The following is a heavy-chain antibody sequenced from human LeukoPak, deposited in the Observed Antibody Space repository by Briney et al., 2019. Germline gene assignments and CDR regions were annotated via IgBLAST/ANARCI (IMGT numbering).Heavy chain of an antibody. CDR2: IYYSGST. J-gene: IGHJ4*02. CDR1: GGSISSSSYY. Sequence: PSETLSLTCIVSGGSISSSSYYWGWIRQPPGKGLEWIGSIYYSGSTYYNPSLKSRVTISVDTSKSQFSLKVSSVTAADTAVYYCAKLGDPRSIAAAAYWGQGTLVTVSS. CDR3: AKLGDPRSIAAAAY. D-gene: IGHD6-13*01. V-gene: IGHV4-39*01.